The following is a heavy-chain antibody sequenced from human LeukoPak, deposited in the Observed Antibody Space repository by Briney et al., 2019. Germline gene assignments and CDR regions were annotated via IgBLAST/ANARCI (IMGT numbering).Heavy chain of an antibody. Sequence: GGSLRLSCAASGFTFSSYAMTWVRQAPGKGLEWVSTISGSGGSTYYADSVKGRFTISRDISKNTLYLQMNSLRVEDTAVYYCAKEGSSSGRDPFDYWGQGTLVTVSS. CDR2: ISGSGGST. V-gene: IGHV3-23*01. CDR3: AKEGSSSGRDPFDY. CDR1: GFTFSSYA. D-gene: IGHD6-19*01. J-gene: IGHJ4*02.